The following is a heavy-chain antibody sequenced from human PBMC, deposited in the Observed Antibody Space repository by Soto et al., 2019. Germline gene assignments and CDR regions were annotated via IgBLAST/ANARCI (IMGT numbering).Heavy chain of an antibody. Sequence: EVQLLESGGGLVQPGGSLRLSCAASGFTFSNYAVTWVRQAPGKGLEWVSTISGSGGSTYYADSVKGRFTISRDNSKNTLDLQMNSLRAEDTAVYYCAKDQGSSWYEIDYWGHGTLVTVSS. D-gene: IGHD6-13*01. CDR3: AKDQGSSWYEIDY. CDR1: GFTFSNYA. CDR2: ISGSGGST. J-gene: IGHJ4*01. V-gene: IGHV3-23*01.